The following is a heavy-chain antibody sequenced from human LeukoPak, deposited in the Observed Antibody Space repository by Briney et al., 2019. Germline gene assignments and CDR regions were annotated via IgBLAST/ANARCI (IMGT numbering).Heavy chain of an antibody. CDR2: IIPIFGTA. CDR3: ASRDHYYGSGSYLGVDY. D-gene: IGHD3-10*01. Sequence: SVKVSCKASGGTFSSCAISWVRQAPGQGLEWMGGIIPIFGTANYAQKFQGRVTITADESTSTAYMELSSLRSEDTAVYYCASRDHYYGSGSYLGVDYWGQGTLVTVSS. V-gene: IGHV1-69*01. CDR1: GGTFSSCA. J-gene: IGHJ4*02.